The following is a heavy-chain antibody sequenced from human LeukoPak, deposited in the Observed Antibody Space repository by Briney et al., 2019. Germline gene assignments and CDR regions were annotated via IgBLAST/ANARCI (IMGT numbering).Heavy chain of an antibody. Sequence: PGGSLRLSCAASGFTFSSYGMHWVRQAPGKGLEWVAFIRYDGSNKYYADSVKGRFTISRDNSKNTLYLQMNSLRAEDTAVYYCARFGGSGSYYNTLDAFDIWGQGTMVTVSS. CDR1: GFTFSSYG. CDR3: ARFGGSGSYYNTLDAFDI. D-gene: IGHD3-10*01. J-gene: IGHJ3*02. V-gene: IGHV3-30*02. CDR2: IRYDGSNK.